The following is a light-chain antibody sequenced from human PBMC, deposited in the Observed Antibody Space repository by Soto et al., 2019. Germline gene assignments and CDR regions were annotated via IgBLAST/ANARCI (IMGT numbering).Light chain of an antibody. CDR1: RSDIGDSNF. V-gene: IGLV2-14*01. CDR2: EVN. J-gene: IGLJ1*01. Sequence: ALTQPASVSGSPGQSVTISCTGPRSDIGDSNFISWYQQSPGKAPRLLIYEVNNRPSGVSRRFSGSKAGNTASLTISGLLEDDEADYFCASFRSGTILVFGSGTKVTVL. CDR3: ASFRSGTILV.